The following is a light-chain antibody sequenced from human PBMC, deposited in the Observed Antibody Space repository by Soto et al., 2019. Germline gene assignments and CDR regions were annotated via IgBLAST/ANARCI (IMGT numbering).Light chain of an antibody. Sequence: TLSLSPGESATLSCRARQSVSTNLAWYQYKPGQSPRLLIYDASNRATGISARFSGSGSGTDFTLTISSLEPEDFALYFCQQRSNWPLTFGGGTKVDIK. V-gene: IGKV3-11*01. CDR2: DAS. CDR3: QQRSNWPLT. CDR1: QSVSTN. J-gene: IGKJ4*01.